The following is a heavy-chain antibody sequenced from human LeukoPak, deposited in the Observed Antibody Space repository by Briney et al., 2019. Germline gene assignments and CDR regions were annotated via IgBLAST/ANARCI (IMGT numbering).Heavy chain of an antibody. V-gene: IGHV3-74*01. J-gene: IGHJ4*02. CDR3: ARAYSGSYYDY. D-gene: IGHD1-26*01. Sequence: GGCLRLSCAATGLTFSSYWMHWVPQALGKGLVWVSRINSDGSSTSYADSVKGRFTISRDNAKNTLYLQMNSLRAEDTAVYYCARAYSGSYYDYWGQGTLVTVSS. CDR2: INSDGSST. CDR1: GLTFSSYW.